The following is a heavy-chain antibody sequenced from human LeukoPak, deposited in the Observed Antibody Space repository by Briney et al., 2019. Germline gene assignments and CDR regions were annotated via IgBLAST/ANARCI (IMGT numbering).Heavy chain of an antibody. V-gene: IGHV1-69*06. CDR2: IIPIFGTS. CDR1: GYTFTSYG. J-gene: IGHJ6*03. Sequence: SVKVSCKASGYTFTSYGISWVRQAPGQGLEWMGGIIPIFGTSNYAQKFQGRVTITADKSTSTAYMELSSLRSEDTAVYYCAGGRSMENYYYYYMDVWGKGTTVTVSS. D-gene: IGHD2-8*01. CDR3: AGGRSMENYYYYYMDV.